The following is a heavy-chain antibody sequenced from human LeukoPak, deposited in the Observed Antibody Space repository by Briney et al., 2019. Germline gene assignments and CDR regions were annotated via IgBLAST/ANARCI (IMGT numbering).Heavy chain of an antibody. Sequence: PGGSLRLSCAASGFSFISYGMHWVRQAPGKGLEWVVVISDDGRRKDYADSVKGRFTISRDNSKDTLYLQMNSLRAEDTAVYYCAKRPSDYGDYVSYFDYWGQGTLVTVSS. J-gene: IGHJ4*02. CDR3: AKRPSDYGDYVSYFDY. CDR2: ISDDGRRK. CDR1: GFSFISYG. D-gene: IGHD4-17*01. V-gene: IGHV3-30*18.